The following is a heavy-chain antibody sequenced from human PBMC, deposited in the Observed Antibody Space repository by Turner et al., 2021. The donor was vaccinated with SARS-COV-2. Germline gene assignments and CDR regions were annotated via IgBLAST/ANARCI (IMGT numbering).Heavy chain of an antibody. D-gene: IGHD1-26*01. CDR3: AGEVVVLTTTHYGMDV. V-gene: IGHV4-39*01. CDR1: GCSISSSSYY. Sequence: QWQLQESGPELVKPSEPLLLTCTVSGCSISSSSYYWGWVRQPPGKGLERVGSIYYRASTYYNPSLQSRVTIPVDTSKNQFSLKLSSVTAADTALYDCAGEVVVLTTTHYGMDVWGQGTTVTVSS. J-gene: IGHJ6*02. CDR2: IYYRAST.